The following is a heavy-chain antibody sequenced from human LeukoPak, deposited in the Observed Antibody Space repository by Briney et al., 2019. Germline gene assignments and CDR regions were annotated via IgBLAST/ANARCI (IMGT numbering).Heavy chain of an antibody. CDR1: GFTFSSYA. D-gene: IGHD6-13*01. Sequence: GGSLRLSCAASGFTFSSYAMSWVRQAPGKGLEWVSAISGSGGSTYYADSVKGRFTISRDNSKNTLYLQMNSLRGEDTAVYYCAKSLQQLVTYYFDYWGQGTLVTVSS. J-gene: IGHJ4*02. V-gene: IGHV3-23*01. CDR3: AKSLQQLVTYYFDY. CDR2: ISGSGGST.